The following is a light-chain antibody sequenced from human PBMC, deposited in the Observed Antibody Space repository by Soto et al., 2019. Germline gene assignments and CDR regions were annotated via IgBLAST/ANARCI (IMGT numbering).Light chain of an antibody. V-gene: IGLV2-11*01. CDR2: VVN. CDR3: CSCAGKSYV. Sequence: QSVLTQPRSVSGSPGQSVTISCTGTSRALGAYKSVSWHQQHPGRAPELMSYVVNKRPSGVADRFSGSMSGNTASLTISVLQAEDDADYYCCSCAGKSYVFGTGIKVTDL. J-gene: IGLJ1*01. CDR1: SRALGAYKS.